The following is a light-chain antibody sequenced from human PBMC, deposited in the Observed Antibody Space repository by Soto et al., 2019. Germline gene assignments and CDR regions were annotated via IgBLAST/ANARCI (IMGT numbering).Light chain of an antibody. CDR1: QNVNSN. Sequence: EIVITQSPATLSVSPGERATLSCRASQNVNSNLAWYQQKAGQAPRLLLYGTSTRANGIPARFSGSGSGTEFTLPISSLQFEDFVVYYCQQYNNWHRTFGQGTKVDIK. V-gene: IGKV3-15*01. CDR3: QQYNNWHRT. CDR2: GTS. J-gene: IGKJ1*01.